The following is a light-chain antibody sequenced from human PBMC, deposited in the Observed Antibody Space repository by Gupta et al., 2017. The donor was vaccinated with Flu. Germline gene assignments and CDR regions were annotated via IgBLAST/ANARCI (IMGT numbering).Light chain of an antibody. CDR1: QDINYY. J-gene: IGKJ5*01. V-gene: IGKV1-33*01. Sequence: PSSLSASAGDRVTITCHTSQDINYYLNWYQKKPGKAPNLMIYDASQVETGVPSRFSGSGSGKDFTLTISSLQPEDIATYYCQQEDSLPSTFGQGTPLEIK. CDR3: QQEDSLPST. CDR2: DAS.